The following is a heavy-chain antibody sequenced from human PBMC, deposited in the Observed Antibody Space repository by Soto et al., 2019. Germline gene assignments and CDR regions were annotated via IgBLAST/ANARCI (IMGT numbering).Heavy chain of an antibody. CDR1: GFTFSSYA. J-gene: IGHJ6*02. CDR3: AGEEYSTSSGYYYGVDV. CDR2: ISYDGSNK. D-gene: IGHD6-6*01. V-gene: IGHV3-30-3*01. Sequence: GGSLRLSCAASGFTFSSYAMHWVRQAPGKGLEWVTFISYDGSNKYFADSVKGRFTISRDNSKKMLYLQMNSLRAEDTAVYYCAGEEYSTSSGYYYGVDVWGQGTTVTVSS.